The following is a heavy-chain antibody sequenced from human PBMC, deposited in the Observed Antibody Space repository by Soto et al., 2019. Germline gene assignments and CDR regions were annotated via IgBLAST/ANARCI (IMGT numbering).Heavy chain of an antibody. D-gene: IGHD5-18*01. V-gene: IGHV3-7*01. CDR3: ARETRGQYSPKDY. Sequence: PGGSLRLSCAASGFTFSDYWMTWVRQAPGEGLEWVANIKQDGSQRFYVDSVKGRFTISRDNANNSLDLQMDSLRAEDTAVYYCARETRGQYSPKDYWGQGTLVTVSS. CDR1: GFTFSDYW. CDR2: IKQDGSQR. J-gene: IGHJ4*02.